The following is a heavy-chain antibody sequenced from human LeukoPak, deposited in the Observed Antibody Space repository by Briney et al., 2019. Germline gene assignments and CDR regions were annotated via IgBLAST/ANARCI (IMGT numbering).Heavy chain of an antibody. Sequence: GGSLRLSCAASGFTFSSYWMSWVRQAPGKGLEWVANIKQDGSEKYYVDVVKGRFTISRDNAKHSLYLQMNSLRAEDTALYYCAKGALGYCSSTSCHPFDYWGQGTLVTVSS. CDR3: AKGALGYCSSTSCHPFDY. V-gene: IGHV3-7*03. CDR1: GFTFSSYW. CDR2: IKQDGSEK. D-gene: IGHD2-2*01. J-gene: IGHJ4*02.